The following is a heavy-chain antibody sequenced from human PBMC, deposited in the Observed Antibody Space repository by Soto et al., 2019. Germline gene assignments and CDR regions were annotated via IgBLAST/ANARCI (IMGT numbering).Heavy chain of an antibody. Sequence: GSLRLSCAASGFTFSSYGMHWVRQAPGKGLEWVAVISYDGSNKYYADSVKGRFTISRDNSKNTLYLQMNSLRAEDTAVYYCARDANIVGATHYYYYGMDVWGQGTTVTVSS. CDR3: ARDANIVGATHYYYYGMDV. D-gene: IGHD1-26*01. CDR2: ISYDGSNK. V-gene: IGHV3-33*08. CDR1: GFTFSSYG. J-gene: IGHJ6*02.